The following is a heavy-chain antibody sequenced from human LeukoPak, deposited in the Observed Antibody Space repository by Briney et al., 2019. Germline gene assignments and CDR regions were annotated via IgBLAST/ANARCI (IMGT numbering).Heavy chain of an antibody. Sequence: ASVEVSCKASGYTFTSYDINWVRQATGQGLEWMGWMNPNSGNTGYAQKFQGRVTMTRNTSISTAYMELSSLRSEDTAVYYCARGLRIVGATTNDYYFDYWGQGTLVTVSS. V-gene: IGHV1-8*01. CDR2: MNPNSGNT. J-gene: IGHJ4*02. CDR3: ARGLRIVGATTNDYYFDY. CDR1: GYTFTSYD. D-gene: IGHD1-26*01.